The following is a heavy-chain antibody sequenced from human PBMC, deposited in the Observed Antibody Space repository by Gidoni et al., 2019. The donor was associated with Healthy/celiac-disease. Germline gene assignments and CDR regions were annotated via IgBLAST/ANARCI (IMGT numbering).Heavy chain of an antibody. CDR1: GGTFSSYA. J-gene: IGHJ6*02. V-gene: IGHV1-69*01. CDR3: ARGRSYYDSSGYYPRYYYYYYGMDV. CDR2: IIPIFGTA. Sequence: QVQLVQSGAEVKKPGSSVKVSCKASGGTFSSYALSWVRQAPGQGLEWMGGIIPIFGTANYAQKFQGRVTITADESTSTAYMELSSLRSEDTAVYYCARGRSYYDSSGYYPRYYYYYYGMDVWGQGTTVTVSS. D-gene: IGHD3-22*01.